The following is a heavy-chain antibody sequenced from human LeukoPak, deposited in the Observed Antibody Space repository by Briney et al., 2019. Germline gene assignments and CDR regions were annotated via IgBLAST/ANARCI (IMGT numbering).Heavy chain of an antibody. Sequence: GGSLRLSCAASGFTFSSYGMSWVRQAPGQGLEWVSAISGSGGSTYYADSVKGRFTISRDNSKNTQYLQMNSLRAEDTAVYYCAKYSGWSGSGSYFPFYWGQGTLVIVSS. D-gene: IGHD1-26*01. CDR3: AKYSGWSGSGSYFPFY. J-gene: IGHJ4*02. CDR2: ISGSGGST. V-gene: IGHV3-23*01. CDR1: GFTFSSYG.